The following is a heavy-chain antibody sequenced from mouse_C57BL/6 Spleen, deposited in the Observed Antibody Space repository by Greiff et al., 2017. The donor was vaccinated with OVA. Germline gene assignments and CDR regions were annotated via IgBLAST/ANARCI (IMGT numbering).Heavy chain of an antibody. CDR2: ILPGSGST. CDR1: GYTFTGYW. V-gene: IGHV1-9*01. J-gene: IGHJ2*01. CDR3: ARGTIYDGYYGYFDY. D-gene: IGHD2-3*01. Sequence: LLESGAELMKPGASVKLSCKATGYTFTGYWIEWVKQRPGHGLEWIGEILPGSGSTNYNEKFKGKATFTADTSSNTAYMQLSSLTTEDSAIYYCARGTIYDGYYGYFDYWGQGTTLTVSS.